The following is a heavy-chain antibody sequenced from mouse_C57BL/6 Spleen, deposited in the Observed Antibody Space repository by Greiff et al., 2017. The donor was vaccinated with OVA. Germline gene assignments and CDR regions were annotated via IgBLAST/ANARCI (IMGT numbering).Heavy chain of an antibody. J-gene: IGHJ2*01. CDR3: ARGRGYYGY. Sequence: QVQLQQPGAELVMPGASVKLSCKASGYTFTRYWMHWVKQRPGQGLEWIGEIDPSDSYTNYNQKFKGKSTLTVDKSSSTAYMQLSSLTSEDSAVYYCARGRGYYGYWGQGTTLTVSS. V-gene: IGHV1-69*01. CDR1: GYTFTRYW. D-gene: IGHD1-1*01. CDR2: IDPSDSYT.